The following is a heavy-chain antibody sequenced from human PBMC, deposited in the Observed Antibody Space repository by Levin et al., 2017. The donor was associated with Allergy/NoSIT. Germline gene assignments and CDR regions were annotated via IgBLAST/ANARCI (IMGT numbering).Heavy chain of an antibody. Sequence: LRLSCAVSGGSISSGGYSWSWIRQPPGKGLEWIGYIYHSGSTYYNPSLKSRVTISVDRSKNQFSLKLSSVTATDTAVYYCARAHDYGGNWAFDIWGQGTMVTVSS. D-gene: IGHD4-23*01. CDR2: IYHSGST. CDR3: ARAHDYGGNWAFDI. V-gene: IGHV4-30-2*01. CDR1: GGSISSGGYS. J-gene: IGHJ3*02.